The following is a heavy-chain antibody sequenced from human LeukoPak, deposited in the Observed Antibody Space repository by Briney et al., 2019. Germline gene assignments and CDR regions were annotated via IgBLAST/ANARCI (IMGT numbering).Heavy chain of an antibody. Sequence: AVTVSFMSSGFTFTSSAVQGLRQARCQRVAGVGWMFVGCCNTNYEQKFQERVTITRDMSTSTAYMELSSLRSEDTAVYYCAADNGVYYDFWSGYYWSYMDVWGKGTTVTVSS. D-gene: IGHD3-3*01. V-gene: IGHV1-58*01. J-gene: IGHJ6*03. CDR2: MFVGCCNT. CDR3: AADNGVYYDFWSGYYWSYMDV. CDR1: GFTFTSSA.